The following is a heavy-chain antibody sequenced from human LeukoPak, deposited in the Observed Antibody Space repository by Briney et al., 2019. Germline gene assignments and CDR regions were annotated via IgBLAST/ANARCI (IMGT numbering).Heavy chain of an antibody. J-gene: IGHJ3*02. Sequence: PGGSLRLSCAASGFAFSSYWMSWVRQAPGKGLVWVSRINSDGSSTSYADSVKGRFTISRDNAKNTLYLQMNSLRAEETAEYYCARGGHSAVAGTTGLDAFDIWGQGTMVTVSS. V-gene: IGHV3-74*01. D-gene: IGHD6-19*01. CDR3: ARGGHSAVAGTTGLDAFDI. CDR2: INSDGSST. CDR1: GFAFSSYW.